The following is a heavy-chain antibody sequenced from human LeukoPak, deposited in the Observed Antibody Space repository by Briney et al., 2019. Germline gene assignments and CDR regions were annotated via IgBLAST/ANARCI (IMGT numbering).Heavy chain of an antibody. CDR1: GYTLTELS. V-gene: IGHV1-24*01. CDR3: ATQGYSSVAKHYFDY. Sequence: ASVKVSCKASGYTLTELSMHWVRQAPGKGLEWMGGFDPEDGETIYAQKFQGRVTMTEDTSTDTAYMELSSLRSEDTAVYYCATQGYSSVAKHYFDYWGQGTLVTVSS. D-gene: IGHD6-19*01. CDR2: FDPEDGET. J-gene: IGHJ4*02.